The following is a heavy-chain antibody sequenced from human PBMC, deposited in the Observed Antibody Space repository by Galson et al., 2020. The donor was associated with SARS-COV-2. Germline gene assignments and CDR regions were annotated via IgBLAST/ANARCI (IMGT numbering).Heavy chain of an antibody. Sequence: SETLSLTCAVSGGSISSSNWWCWVRQPPGKGLEGIGEIYHSGSTNYNPSLKSRVTISVDKSKNQFSLQLSSVTAADTAVYYCARENTGYSHYHYYYYGMDVWGQGTTVTVTS. D-gene: IGHD5-12*01. CDR2: IYHSGST. V-gene: IGHV4-4*02. CDR1: GGSISSSNW. CDR3: ARENTGYSHYHYYYYGMDV. J-gene: IGHJ6*02.